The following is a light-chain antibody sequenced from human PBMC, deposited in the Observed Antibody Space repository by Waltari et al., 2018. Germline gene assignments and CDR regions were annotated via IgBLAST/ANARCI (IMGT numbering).Light chain of an antibody. CDR3: QHYVRLPAT. J-gene: IGKJ1*01. Sequence: IVLTHSPGTLSLSPGERATLSCRTSQSVRRSLAWYQQKPGQAPKLLIYGASTRATGIPDRFTGSGSGTDFSLTISSLEPEDFAIYFCQHYVRLPATFGQGTKVEIK. CDR1: QSVRRS. CDR2: GAS. V-gene: IGKV3-20*01.